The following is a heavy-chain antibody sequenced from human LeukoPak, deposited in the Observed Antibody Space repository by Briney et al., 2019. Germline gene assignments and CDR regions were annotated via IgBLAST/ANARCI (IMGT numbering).Heavy chain of an antibody. CDR1: GYTFTGYD. J-gene: IGHJ5*02. CDR2: MNPNSGNT. CDR3: ARTRPYYDFWSQFDP. V-gene: IGHV1-8*01. D-gene: IGHD3-3*01. Sequence: ASVKVSCKASGYTFTGYDINWVRQATGQGLEWMGWMNPNSGNTGYAQKFQGRVTMTRNTSISTAYMELSSLRSEDTAVYYCARTRPYYDFWSQFDPWGQGTLVTVSS.